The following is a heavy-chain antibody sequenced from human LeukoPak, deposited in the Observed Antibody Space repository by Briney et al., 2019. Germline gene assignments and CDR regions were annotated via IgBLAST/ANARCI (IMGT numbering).Heavy chain of an antibody. Sequence: GGSLRLSCAASGVTFSSYSMNWVRQAPGKGLEWVSYISSSSSTIYYADSVKGRFTISRDNAKNSLYLQMNSLRAEDTAVYYCAREDYYYYMDVWGKGTTVTVSS. V-gene: IGHV3-48*01. J-gene: IGHJ6*03. CDR1: GVTFSSYS. CDR3: AREDYYYYMDV. CDR2: ISSSSSTI.